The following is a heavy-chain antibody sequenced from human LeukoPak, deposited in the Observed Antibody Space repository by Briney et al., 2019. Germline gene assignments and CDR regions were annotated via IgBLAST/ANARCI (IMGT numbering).Heavy chain of an antibody. CDR3: ARRRSDAYNFEY. D-gene: IGHD5-24*01. V-gene: IGHV4-59*12. Sequence: PSETLSLTCTVSGGSLSAYYWSWIRQSPGRGLEWVGYTFSSGSTTYNPSLKSRVTISVDTSKNQFSLKLSSVTAADTAVYFCARRRSDAYNFEYWGQGALVTVSS. CDR2: TFSSGST. J-gene: IGHJ4*02. CDR1: GGSLSAYY.